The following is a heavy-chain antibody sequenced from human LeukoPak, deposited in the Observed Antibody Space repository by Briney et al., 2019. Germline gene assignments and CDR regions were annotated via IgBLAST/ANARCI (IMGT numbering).Heavy chain of an antibody. CDR3: ARDVMRWLRSSPFDY. V-gene: IGHV3-11*01. J-gene: IGHJ4*02. Sequence: GRSLRLSCAASGFTFSDYYMSWIRQAPGKGLEWVSYISSSGSTIYYADSVKGRFTISRDNAKNSLYLQMNSLRAEDTAVYYCARDVMRWLRSSPFDYWGQGTLVTVSS. CDR2: ISSSGSTI. CDR1: GFTFSDYY. D-gene: IGHD5-12*01.